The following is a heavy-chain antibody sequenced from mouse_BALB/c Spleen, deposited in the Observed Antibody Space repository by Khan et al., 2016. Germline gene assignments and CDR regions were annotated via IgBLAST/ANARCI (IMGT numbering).Heavy chain of an antibody. CDR1: GYSITSGYY. CDR3: TRAWYFDY. CDR2: ITYDGSN. J-gene: IGHJ2*01. Sequence: EVQLQESGPGLVKPSQSLSLTCSVTGYSITSGYYWNWIRQFPGNKLEWMGYITYDGSNKYNPSLKNRISITRDTSKNQFFLKLNSVTTEDTATYDCTRAWYFDYWGQGTTLTVSS. V-gene: IGHV3-6*02.